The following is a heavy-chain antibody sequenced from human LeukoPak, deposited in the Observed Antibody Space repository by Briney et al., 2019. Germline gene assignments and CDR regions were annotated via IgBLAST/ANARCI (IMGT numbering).Heavy chain of an antibody. CDR2: ISSSSSYI. D-gene: IGHD4-17*01. J-gene: IGHJ6*03. V-gene: IGHV3-21*04. CDR3: AKGGDYGYYHYYMDV. CDR1: GFTFSSYS. Sequence: PGGSLRLSCAASGFTFSSYSMNWVRQAPGKGLEWVSSISSSSSYIYYADSVKGRFTISRDNSKNTLYLQMNSLRAEDTAVYYCAKGGDYGYYHYYMDVWGKGTTVTIAS.